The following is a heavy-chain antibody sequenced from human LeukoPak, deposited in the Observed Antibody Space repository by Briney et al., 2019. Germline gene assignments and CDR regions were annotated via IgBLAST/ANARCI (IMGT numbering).Heavy chain of an antibody. CDR1: GYTFTSYA. D-gene: IGHD3-9*01. CDR3: AGELGDILTGYTAPYYYYGMDV. Sequence: ASVKVSCKASGYTFTSYAMHWVRQAPGQRLEWMGWINAGNGNTKYSQKFQGRVTITRDTSASTAYMELSSLRSEDTAVYYCAGELGDILTGYTAPYYYYGMDVWGKGTTVTVSS. V-gene: IGHV1-3*01. J-gene: IGHJ6*04. CDR2: INAGNGNT.